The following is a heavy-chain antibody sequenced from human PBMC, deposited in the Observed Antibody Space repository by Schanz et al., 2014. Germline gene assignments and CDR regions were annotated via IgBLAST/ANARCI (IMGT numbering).Heavy chain of an antibody. CDR2: ITYNGGT. Sequence: QVQLQESGPGQVRPSETLSLTCTVSGSDIRGFHWSWIRQSPGKGPEWIGYITYNGGTDHNPSLQRRVNITLDTSQSQCSLRLTSVNSADTAMYYCARGGRNSYSITSRFDAWGQGTLVAVSS. CDR1: GSDIRGFH. CDR3: ARGGRNSYSITSRFDA. V-gene: IGHV4-59*01. J-gene: IGHJ5*02. D-gene: IGHD3-16*02.